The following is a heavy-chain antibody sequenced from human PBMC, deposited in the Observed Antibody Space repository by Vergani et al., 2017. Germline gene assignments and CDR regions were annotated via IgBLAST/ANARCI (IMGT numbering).Heavy chain of an antibody. CDR3: TTDFLLYYYYMDV. J-gene: IGHJ6*03. Sequence: EVQLVESGGGLVKPGGSLRLSCAASGFTFSIAWMNWVRQAPGKGLEWVGRIKSKTDGGTTDYAAPVKGRFTISRDDSKNTLYLQMNSLKTEDTAVYYCTTDFLLYYYYMDVWGKGTTVTVSS. CDR2: IKSKTDGGTT. D-gene: IGHD2/OR15-2a*01. V-gene: IGHV3-15*07. CDR1: GFTFSIAW.